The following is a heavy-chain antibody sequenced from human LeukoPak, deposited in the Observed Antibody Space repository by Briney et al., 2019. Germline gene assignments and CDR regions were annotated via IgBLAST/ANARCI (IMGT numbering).Heavy chain of an antibody. V-gene: IGHV4-39*01. CDR2: IYYSGST. D-gene: IGHD4-17*01. CDR3: ARQDYVTSYFDP. CDR1: RGSIGSGSYY. Sequence: TLSLTCTVSRGSIGSGSYYWGWIRQPPGKGLEWIGTIYYSGSTYYNPSLKSRVTISVDTSKNQFSLSLRSVTAADTALYFCARQDYVTSYFDPWGQGTLVSVSS. J-gene: IGHJ5*02.